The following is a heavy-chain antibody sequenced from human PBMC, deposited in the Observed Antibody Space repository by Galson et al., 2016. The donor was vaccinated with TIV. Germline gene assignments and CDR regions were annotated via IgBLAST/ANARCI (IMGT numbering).Heavy chain of an antibody. D-gene: IGHD3-22*01. V-gene: IGHV3-48*02. Sequence: SLRLSCAASGFTFSSYIINWVRQAPGKGLEWVSYISSSGSTIYYADSVKGRFTISRDNAKDSLYLQMNSLRDEDTAVYYCARLRSGYYDFDYWGQGTLVTVSS. CDR2: ISSSGSTI. CDR3: ARLRSGYYDFDY. CDR1: GFTFSSYI. J-gene: IGHJ4*02.